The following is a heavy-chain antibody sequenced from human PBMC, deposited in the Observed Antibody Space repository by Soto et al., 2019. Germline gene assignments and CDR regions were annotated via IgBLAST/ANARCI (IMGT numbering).Heavy chain of an antibody. J-gene: IGHJ4*02. CDR1: GYTFTSYG. CDR3: ARDRSSVAVYRCYFDY. D-gene: IGHD6-19*01. Sequence: AASVKVSCKASGYTFTSYGISWVRQAPGQGLEWMGWISAYNGNTNYAQKLQGRVTMTTDTSTSTAYMELRSLRSDDTAVYYCARDRSSVAVYRCYFDYWGQGTLVTVSS. CDR2: ISAYNGNT. V-gene: IGHV1-18*01.